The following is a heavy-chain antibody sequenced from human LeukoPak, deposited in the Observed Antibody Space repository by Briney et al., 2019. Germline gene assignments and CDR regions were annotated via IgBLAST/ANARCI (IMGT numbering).Heavy chain of an antibody. CDR2: IRSKAYGGTT. V-gene: IGHV3-49*04. Sequence: GGSLRLSCTASGFTFGDYGMSWVRQAPGKGLEWVGFIRSKAYGGTTEYAASVKGRFIISRDDFKSIAYLRMNSLKTEDTAVYYCTRSSSGWYSDYWGQGTLVTVSS. J-gene: IGHJ4*02. CDR1: GFTFGDYG. CDR3: TRSSSGWYSDY. D-gene: IGHD6-19*01.